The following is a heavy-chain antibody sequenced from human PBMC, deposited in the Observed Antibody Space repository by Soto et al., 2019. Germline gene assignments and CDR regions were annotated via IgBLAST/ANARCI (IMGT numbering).Heavy chain of an antibody. J-gene: IGHJ2*01. CDR1: GGSFSGFY. CDR3: ARMAGPWYFDL. CDR2: INHSGSS. Sequence: PSETLSLTCAVHGGSFSGFYWIWIRQPPGKGLEWIGEINHSGSSNYNPPLKSRVTMSLDTSRNQFSLSLNSVTAADTAVYYCARMAGPWYFDLWGRGTLVTVSS. V-gene: IGHV4-34*01.